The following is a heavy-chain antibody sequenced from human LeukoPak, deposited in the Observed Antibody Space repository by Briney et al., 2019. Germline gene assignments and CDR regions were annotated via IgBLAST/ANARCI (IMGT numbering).Heavy chain of an antibody. CDR3: AKPWRAASYYFDY. CDR2: ISSSGSTI. Sequence: GGSLRLSCAASGFTFSDYFMSYIRQAPGKGLEWVSYISSSGSTIYYADSVKGRFTISRDNSKNTLYLQMNSLRAEDTAVYYCAKPWRAASYYFDYWGQGTLVTVSS. J-gene: IGHJ4*02. V-gene: IGHV3-11*04. CDR1: GFTFSDYF.